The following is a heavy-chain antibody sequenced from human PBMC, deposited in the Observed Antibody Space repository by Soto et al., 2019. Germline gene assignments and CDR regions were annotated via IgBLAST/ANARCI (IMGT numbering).Heavy chain of an antibody. V-gene: IGHV4-61*01. CDR2: IYYSGST. CDR1: GGSVSSGSYY. J-gene: IGHJ6*02. Sequence: KSSETLSLTCTVSGGSVSSGSYYWSWIRQPPGKGLEWIGYIYYSGSTNYNPSLKSRVTISVDTSKNQFSLKLSSVTAADTAVYYCARDQRVGATVPYYYYGMDVWGQGTTVTAP. D-gene: IGHD1-26*01. CDR3: ARDQRVGATVPYYYYGMDV.